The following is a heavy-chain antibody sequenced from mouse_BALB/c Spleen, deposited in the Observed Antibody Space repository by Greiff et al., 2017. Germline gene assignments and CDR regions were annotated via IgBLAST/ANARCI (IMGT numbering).Heavy chain of an antibody. CDR3: ARWTFAY. J-gene: IGHJ3*01. V-gene: IGHV1-7*01. Sequence: QVQLKQSGAELAKPGASVKMSCKASGYTFTSYWMHWVKQRPGQGLEWIGYINPSTGYTEYNQKFKDKATLTADKSSSTAYMQLSSLTSEDSAVYYCARWTFAYWGQGTLVTVSA. CDR1: GYTFTSYW. CDR2: INPSTGYT.